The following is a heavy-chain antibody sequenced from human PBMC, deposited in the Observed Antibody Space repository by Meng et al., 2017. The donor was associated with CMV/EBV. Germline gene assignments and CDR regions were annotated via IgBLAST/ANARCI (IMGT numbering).Heavy chain of an antibody. D-gene: IGHD1-14*01. CDR3: AKVPGP. CDR1: GFTFSSYG. Sequence: LKISCAASGFTFSSYGMHWVRQAPGKGLEWVAFIRYDGSNEYYADSVKGRFTISRDNSKNTLYLQMNSLRAGDTAIYYCAKVPGPWGQGTLVTVSS. J-gene: IGHJ5*02. V-gene: IGHV3-30*02. CDR2: IRYDGSNE.